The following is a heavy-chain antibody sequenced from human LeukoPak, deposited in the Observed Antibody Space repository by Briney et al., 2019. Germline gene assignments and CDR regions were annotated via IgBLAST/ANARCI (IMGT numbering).Heavy chain of an antibody. Sequence: ASVTVSCTASGCTFTSYAMHWVRQAPGQRLEWMGWINAGNGNTKYSQKFQGRVTITRDTSASTAYMELSSLRSEDTAVYYCARGYCSSTSCYRPYYYYGMDVWGQGTTVTVSS. CDR2: INAGNGNT. V-gene: IGHV1-3*01. D-gene: IGHD2-2*02. CDR1: GCTFTSYA. CDR3: ARGYCSSTSCYRPYYYYGMDV. J-gene: IGHJ6*02.